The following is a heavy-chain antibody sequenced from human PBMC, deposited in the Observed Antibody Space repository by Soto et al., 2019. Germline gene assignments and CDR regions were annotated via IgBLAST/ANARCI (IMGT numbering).Heavy chain of an antibody. V-gene: IGHV1-69*13. CDR2: IIPIFGTA. CDR3: AKDRYVLVVALDY. CDR1: GGTFSSYA. J-gene: IGHJ4*02. Sequence: SVKVSCKASGGTFSSYAISWVRQAPGQGLEWMGGIIPIFGTANYAQKFQGRVTITADESTSTAYMELSSLRAEDTAVYYCAKDRYVLVVALDYWGQGTLVTVSS. D-gene: IGHD3-22*01.